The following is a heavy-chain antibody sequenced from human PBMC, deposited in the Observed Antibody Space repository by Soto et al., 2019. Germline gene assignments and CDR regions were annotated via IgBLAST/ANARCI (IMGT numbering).Heavy chain of an antibody. CDR3: ARVADSRCDGCTFEN. CDR2: ISNDGSTT. D-gene: IGHD6-19*01. V-gene: IGHV3-74*01. CDR1: GLTFSNYH. J-gene: IGHJ3*02. Sequence: EVQLVESGGGLVQPGGSLRLSCAGSGLTFSNYHMHWVRQGPGKGLMWVSRISNDGSTTDYADSVKGRFTITRDNAKNTLILQMNSLRAVDTAGYYCARVADSRCDGCTFENWGPGTMVTVSS.